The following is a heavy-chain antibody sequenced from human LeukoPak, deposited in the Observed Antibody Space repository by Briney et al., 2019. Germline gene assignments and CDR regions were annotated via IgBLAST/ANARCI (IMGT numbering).Heavy chain of an antibody. CDR1: GATFSSYA. D-gene: IGHD3-9*01. CDR2: IIPIFGTA. CDR3: ARGGRYFDWLLPFDY. V-gene: IGHV1-69*13. J-gene: IGHJ4*02. Sequence: SVKVSCKASGATFSSYAITWVRQAPGQGLEWMGGIIPIFGTANYAQKFQGRVTITADESTSTAYMELSSLRSEDTAVYYCARGGRYFDWLLPFDYWGQGTRVTVSS.